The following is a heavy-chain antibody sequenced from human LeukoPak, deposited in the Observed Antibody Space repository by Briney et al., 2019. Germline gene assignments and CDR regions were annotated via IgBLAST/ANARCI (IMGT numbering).Heavy chain of an antibody. CDR3: ARDLKVEPSTYYYYKDV. J-gene: IGHJ6*03. V-gene: IGHV4-30-2*01. CDR2: IYHSGST. D-gene: IGHD1-1*01. Sequence: TSETLSLTCAVSGGSISSGGYSWSWIRQPPGKGLEWIGYIYHSGSTYYNPSLKSRVTISVDRSKNQFSLELTSVTAADTAVYYCARDLKVEPSTYYYYKDVWGKGTTVTVSS. CDR1: GGSISSGGYS.